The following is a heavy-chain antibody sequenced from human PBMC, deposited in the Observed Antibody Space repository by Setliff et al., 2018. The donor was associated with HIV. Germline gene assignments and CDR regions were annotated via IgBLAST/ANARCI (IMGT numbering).Heavy chain of an antibody. J-gene: IGHJ6*03. CDR2: IYPGDFDT. D-gene: IGHD3-22*01. V-gene: IGHV5-51*01. Sequence: GESLKISCKGSGYSFSNYYIGWVRQMPGKGLECMGVIYPGDFDTRYSPSFQGQVTISADKSISTAYLQWSSLKASDTAIYYCVRLFKGGRHYYDSSGYLSCMDVCGKGTTVTVSS. CDR1: GYSFSNYY. CDR3: VRLFKGGRHYYDSSGYLSCMDV.